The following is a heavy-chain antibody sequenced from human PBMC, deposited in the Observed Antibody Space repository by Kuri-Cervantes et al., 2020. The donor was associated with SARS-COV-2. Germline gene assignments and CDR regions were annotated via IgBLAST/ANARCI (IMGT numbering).Heavy chain of an antibody. D-gene: IGHD5-12*01. Sequence: GGSLRLSCAASGFTCSNAWMSWVRQAPGKGLEWVGRIKSKTDGGTTDYAAPVKGRFTISRDDSKNTLYLQMNSLKTEDTAVYYCTTSTPDIVATINAFDIWGQGTMVTVSS. J-gene: IGHJ3*02. CDR3: TTSTPDIVATINAFDI. V-gene: IGHV3-15*01. CDR1: GFTCSNAW. CDR2: IKSKTDGGTT.